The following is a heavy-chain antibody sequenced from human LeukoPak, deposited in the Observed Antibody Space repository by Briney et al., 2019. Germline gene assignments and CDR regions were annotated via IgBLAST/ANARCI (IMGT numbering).Heavy chain of an antibody. CDR1: GFTFSTYG. Sequence: AGGSLRLSCAASGFTFSTYGMSWVRQAPGKGLEWVANIKQDGSDKFYVDSVKGRFTISRDNAKNSMYLQMNSLRAEDTAIYYCARVLPVASRDYWGQGTLVTVSS. CDR3: ARVLPVASRDY. V-gene: IGHV3-7*01. J-gene: IGHJ4*02. CDR2: IKQDGSDK. D-gene: IGHD2-2*01.